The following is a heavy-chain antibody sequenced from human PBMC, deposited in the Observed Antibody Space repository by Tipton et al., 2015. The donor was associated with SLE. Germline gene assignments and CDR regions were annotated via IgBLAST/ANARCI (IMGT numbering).Heavy chain of an antibody. D-gene: IGHD1-26*01. V-gene: IGHV4-34*01. CDR2: INHSGSA. Sequence: TLSLTCTVSGASITKYFWSWIRQPPGKGLEWMGEINHSGSANYNPSLKSRVTISVDPSKKQIFLNLNSVTAADTGIYYCAAEPGNWFDPWGQGTLVTVSS. J-gene: IGHJ5*02. CDR1: GASITKYF. CDR3: AAEPGNWFDP.